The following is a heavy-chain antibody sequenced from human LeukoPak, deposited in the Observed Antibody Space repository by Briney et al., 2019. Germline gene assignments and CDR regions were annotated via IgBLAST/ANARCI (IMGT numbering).Heavy chain of an antibody. CDR3: ARGSYAPDY. V-gene: IGHV4-59*01. CDR2: IYYSGST. Sequence: SETLSLTCTVSGGSISSYYWSWLRQPPGKGLEWIGYIYYSGSTNYNPSLKSRVTISVDTSKNQFSLKLSSVTAADTAVYYCARGSYAPDYWGQGTLVTVSS. CDR1: GGSISSYY. D-gene: IGHD1-26*01. J-gene: IGHJ4*02.